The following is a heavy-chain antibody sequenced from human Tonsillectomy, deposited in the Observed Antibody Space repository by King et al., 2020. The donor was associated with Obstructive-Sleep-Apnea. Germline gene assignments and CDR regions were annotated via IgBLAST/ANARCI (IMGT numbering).Heavy chain of an antibody. D-gene: IGHD1-26*01. CDR3: ARVGIVGPTRFDYYGLDV. V-gene: IGHV4-30-4*01. J-gene: IGHJ6*02. CDR2: IYYTGGT. CDR1: GGSISSRSYY. Sequence: VQLQESGPGLVKPSQTLSLTCTVSGGSISSRSYYWSWIRQPPGEGLECIGFIYYTGGTYYNPSVTSRVSISVDTSQNQFSLRLGSVTAADTAVYYCARVGIVGPTRFDYYGLDVWGQGTTVTVSS.